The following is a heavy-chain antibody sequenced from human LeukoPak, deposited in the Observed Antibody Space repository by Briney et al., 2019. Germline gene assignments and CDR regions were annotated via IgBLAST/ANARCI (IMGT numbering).Heavy chain of an antibody. CDR2: IWYDGSNK. V-gene: IGHV3-33*01. J-gene: IGHJ5*02. D-gene: IGHD2-21*02. CDR3: AREGNCGGDCYPLGP. Sequence: PGGSLRLSCAASGFTFSSHGMHWVRQAPGKGLEWVAVIWYDGSNKYYADSVKGRFTISRDNSKNTLYLQMNSLRAEDTAVYYCAREGNCGGDCYPLGPWGQGTLVTVSS. CDR1: GFTFSSHG.